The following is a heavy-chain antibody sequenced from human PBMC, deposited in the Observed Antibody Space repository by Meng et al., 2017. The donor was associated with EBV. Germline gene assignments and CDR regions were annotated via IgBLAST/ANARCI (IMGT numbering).Heavy chain of an antibody. V-gene: IGHV1-69*01. CDR1: GGPFGTYA. CDR3: ASESGRGYTPDY. J-gene: IGHJ4*02. Sequence: QVQLVRVAAEGTKPGYSVKAACRTSGGPFGTYAISWVRQAPGQGLEWLGGFLPTLDAPNYAQNFHGRVSITADESTSTHYMDLSSLRSEDTAVYYCASESGRGYTPDYWGQGTLVTVSS. D-gene: IGHD3-10*01. CDR2: FLPTLDAP.